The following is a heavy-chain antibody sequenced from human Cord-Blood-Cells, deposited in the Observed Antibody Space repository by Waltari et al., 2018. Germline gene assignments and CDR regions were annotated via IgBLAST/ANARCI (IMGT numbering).Heavy chain of an antibody. CDR2: IYSSGST. Sequence: QLQLQESGPGLVKPSETLSLPCTVSGGFISSSSYYWGWIGPPPGKGLEWIGSIYSSGSTYYNPSLKSRVTISVDTSKNQFSLKLSSVTAADTAVYYCARSRGYSYGDAFDIWGQGTMVTVSS. CDR1: GGFISSSSYY. J-gene: IGHJ3*02. D-gene: IGHD5-18*01. V-gene: IGHV4-39*01. CDR3: ARSRGYSYGDAFDI.